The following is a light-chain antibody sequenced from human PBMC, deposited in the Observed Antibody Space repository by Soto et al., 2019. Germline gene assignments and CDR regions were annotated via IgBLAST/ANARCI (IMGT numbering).Light chain of an antibody. CDR3: QQYNSYPWT. J-gene: IGKJ1*01. CDR2: KAS. CDR1: QSISSW. Sequence: DIPMTQSPSTLSASVGDRVTITCRASQSISSWLAWYQQKPGKAPKLLIYKASSLESGVPSRFSGSGSGTEFTLTISSLQPDDFATYYCQQYNSYPWTFDQGTKVEIK. V-gene: IGKV1-5*03.